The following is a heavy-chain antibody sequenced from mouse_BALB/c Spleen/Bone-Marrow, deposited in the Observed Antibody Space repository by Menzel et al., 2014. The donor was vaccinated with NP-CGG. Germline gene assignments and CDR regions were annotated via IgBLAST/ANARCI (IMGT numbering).Heavy chain of an antibody. Sequence: EVQLVESGGGLVQPGGSLRLSCATSGLTFSAYYMLWVRQPPGKALEWLGFIRNKANGYTTEYSASVKGRFTISRDNSQSNLYHQMNPLRAEDSACYYCARDMGILRFDYWGQGTTLTVSS. D-gene: IGHD1-1*01. V-gene: IGHV7-3*02. J-gene: IGHJ2*01. CDR2: IRNKANGYTT. CDR1: GLTFSAYY. CDR3: ARDMGILRFDY.